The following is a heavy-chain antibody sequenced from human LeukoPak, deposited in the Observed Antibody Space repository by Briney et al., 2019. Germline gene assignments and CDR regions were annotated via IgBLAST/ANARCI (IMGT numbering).Heavy chain of an antibody. Sequence: PGGSLRLSCTLSGFSVTNTLIDWVRQAPGKGPEWVALIYIDARTVYADSVKGRFTIPRDNSKNMVYLQMNSLRSEDWALYYCVRDRAGTQSWVEFDLWGQGTLVTVSS. CDR2: IYIDART. V-gene: IGHV3-66*02. J-gene: IGHJ5*02. CDR3: VRDRAGTQSWVEFDL. D-gene: IGHD3-10*01. CDR1: GFSVTNTL.